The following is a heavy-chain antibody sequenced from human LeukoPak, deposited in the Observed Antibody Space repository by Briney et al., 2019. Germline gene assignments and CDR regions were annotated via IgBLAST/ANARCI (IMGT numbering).Heavy chain of an antibody. Sequence: ASVKVSCKASGYTFTGYYIHWVRQAPGQGLEWMGWINPNSGGTNYAQKFQGRVTMTRDTSISTAYMELSRLRSDDTAVYYCARDSWIQGTFIFDYWGQGTLVTVPS. D-gene: IGHD5-18*01. CDR1: GYTFTGYY. CDR2: INPNSGGT. V-gene: IGHV1-2*02. CDR3: ARDSWIQGTFIFDY. J-gene: IGHJ4*02.